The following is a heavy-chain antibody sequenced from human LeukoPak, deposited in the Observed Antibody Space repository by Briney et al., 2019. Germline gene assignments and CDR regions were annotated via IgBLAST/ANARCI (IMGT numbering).Heavy chain of an antibody. CDR3: ARHMEILNWFDP. V-gene: IGHV4-39*01. CDR1: GVSISSSSYY. Sequence: SETLSLTCTVSGVSISSSSYYWGWIRQPPGKGLELIGSAYYSGSTYHNPSLKSRVTISVDTSKNQFSLKLSSVTAADTAVYYCARHMEILNWFDPWGQGTLVTVSS. J-gene: IGHJ5*02. D-gene: IGHD3-10*01. CDR2: AYYSGST.